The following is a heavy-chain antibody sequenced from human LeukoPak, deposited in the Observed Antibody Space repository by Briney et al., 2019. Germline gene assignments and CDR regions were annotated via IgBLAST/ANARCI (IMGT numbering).Heavy chain of an antibody. V-gene: IGHV3-9*03. D-gene: IGHD6-19*01. CDR3: AKSKTLAVAGAIDH. J-gene: IGHJ4*02. CDR1: GFTFGDYA. Sequence: SLRLSCAASGFTFGDYAMHWVRQPPGKGLEWVSGIGWNSGSIVYADSVRGRFTISRDNAKNSLYLQMKSLRAEDMALYYCAKSKTLAVAGAIDHWGQGDLVTVSS. CDR2: IGWNSGSI.